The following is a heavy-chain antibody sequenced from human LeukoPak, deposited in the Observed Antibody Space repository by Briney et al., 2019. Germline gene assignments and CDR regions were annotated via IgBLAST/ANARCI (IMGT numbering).Heavy chain of an antibody. CDR1: GFTFSTYI. V-gene: IGHV3-7*01. CDR3: ARDSIRQQLYYFDY. D-gene: IGHD6-13*01. Sequence: GGSLRLSCAASGFTFSTYIMNWVRQTPGKGLEWVANIKQDGSEKYYVDSVKGRFTISRDNAKNSLYLQMNSLRAEDTAVYYCARDSIRQQLYYFDYWGRGTLVTVSS. CDR2: IKQDGSEK. J-gene: IGHJ4*02.